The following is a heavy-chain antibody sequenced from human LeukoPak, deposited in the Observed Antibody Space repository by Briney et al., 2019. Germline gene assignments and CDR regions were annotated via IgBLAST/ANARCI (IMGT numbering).Heavy chain of an antibody. V-gene: IGHV3-23*01. CDR1: GFTFSSYA. CDR3: AKSGIVVVTLYYFDY. CDR2: ISGSGGST. Sequence: GGSLRLSCAASGFTFSSYAMSWVRQAPGKGLEWVSAISGSGGSTYYADSVKGRFTISRDNSKTTLYLQMNSLRAEDTAVYYCAKSGIVVVTLYYFDYWGQGTLVTVSS. D-gene: IGHD3-22*01. J-gene: IGHJ4*02.